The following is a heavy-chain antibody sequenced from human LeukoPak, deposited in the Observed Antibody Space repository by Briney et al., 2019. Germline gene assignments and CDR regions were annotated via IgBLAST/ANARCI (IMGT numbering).Heavy chain of an antibody. V-gene: IGHV1-2*02. CDR1: GYPFTGYY. CDR2: INPNRGDT. CDR3: VRDTRMHSGTYHDAFDL. Sequence: ASVKVSCKASGYPFTGYYVHWIRQAPGQGLEWMGWINPNRGDTHYAQNFQGRVIMTRDTSINTAYMELRRLRSDDTATYFCVRDTRMHSGTYHDAFDLWGQGTMVTVSS. J-gene: IGHJ3*01. D-gene: IGHD1-26*01.